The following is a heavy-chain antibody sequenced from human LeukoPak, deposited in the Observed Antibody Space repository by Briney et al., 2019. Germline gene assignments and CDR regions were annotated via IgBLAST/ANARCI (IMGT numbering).Heavy chain of an antibody. J-gene: IGHJ5*02. CDR3: ARGRYYDFWSGYGNWFDP. Sequence: SETLSLTCAVYGGSFSGYYWSWIRQPPGKGLEWIGEINHSGSTNYNPSLKSRVTISVDTSKNQFSLKLSSVTAADTAVYYCARGRYYDFWSGYGNWFDPWGQGTLVTVSS. V-gene: IGHV4-34*01. CDR1: GGSFSGYY. CDR2: INHSGST. D-gene: IGHD3-3*01.